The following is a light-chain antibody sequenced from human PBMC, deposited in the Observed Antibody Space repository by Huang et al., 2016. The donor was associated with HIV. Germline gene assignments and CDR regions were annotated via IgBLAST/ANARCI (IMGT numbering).Light chain of an antibody. J-gene: IGKJ1*01. CDR2: GTS. CDR1: QSVSSYY. V-gene: IGKV3-20*01. Sequence: EIVLTQSPGTLSLSPGERATLSCRASQSVSSYYLAWYQQKPGQAPRRLIYGTSARATDIPDRFSGSGSGTDFTLTISRLEPDDFAVYYCQEYGNSPRTFGQGTKVEIK. CDR3: QEYGNSPRT.